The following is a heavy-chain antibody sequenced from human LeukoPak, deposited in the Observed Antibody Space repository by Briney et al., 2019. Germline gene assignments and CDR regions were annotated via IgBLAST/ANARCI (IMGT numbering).Heavy chain of an antibody. J-gene: IGHJ5*02. V-gene: IGHV1-69*05. Sequence: ASVKVSCKASGGTFSNSAISWVRQAPGQGLEWLGGIMPLFGTAGYAQKFQGRVTITKDESTRTVYLELTSLTSDDTAVYYCARDVHGDYGSGWFDPWGQGTLVSVSS. D-gene: IGHD4-17*01. CDR1: GGTFSNSA. CDR2: IMPLFGTA. CDR3: ARDVHGDYGSGWFDP.